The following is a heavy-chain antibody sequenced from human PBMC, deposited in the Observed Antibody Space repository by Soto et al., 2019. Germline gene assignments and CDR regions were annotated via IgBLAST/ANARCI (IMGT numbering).Heavy chain of an antibody. CDR3: ARDSIVATPSNEYYYYYYMDV. D-gene: IGHD5-12*01. CDR1: GFTFSDYY. Sequence: GGSLRLSCAASGFTFSDYYMSWIRQAPGKGLEWVSYISSSGSTIYYADSVKGRFTISRDNAKNSLYLQMNSLRAEDTAVYYCARDSIVATPSNEYYYYYYMDVWGKGTTVTVSS. CDR2: ISSSGSTI. J-gene: IGHJ6*03. V-gene: IGHV3-11*01.